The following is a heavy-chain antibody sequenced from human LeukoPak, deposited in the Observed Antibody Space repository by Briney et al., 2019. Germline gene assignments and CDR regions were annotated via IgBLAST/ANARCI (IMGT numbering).Heavy chain of an antibody. J-gene: IGHJ6*02. CDR3: TTDDYYYGMDV. Sequence: GGSLRLSCAASGFTFSNAWMSWVRQAPGKGLEWVGRIKSKTDGGTTDYAAPVKRRFTISRDDSKNTLYLQMNSLKTEDTAVYYCTTDDYYYGMDVWGQGTTVTVSS. CDR1: GFTFSNAW. CDR2: IKSKTDGGTT. V-gene: IGHV3-15*01.